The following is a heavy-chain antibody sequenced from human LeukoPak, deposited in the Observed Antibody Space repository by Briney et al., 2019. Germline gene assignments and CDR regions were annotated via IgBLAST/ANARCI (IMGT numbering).Heavy chain of an antibody. CDR3: ASQYSSSSEVGY. V-gene: IGHV3-21*01. D-gene: IGHD6-6*01. CDR2: IGPTGFDR. J-gene: IGHJ4*02. Sequence: GGSLRLSCTTSGLTFSTSGFNWVRQAPGKGLEWVASIGPTGFDRYHADSVKGRFTISRDNAKNSLYLQMNSLGAEDTAVYYCASQYSSSSEVGYWGQGTLVTVSS. CDR1: GLTFSTSG.